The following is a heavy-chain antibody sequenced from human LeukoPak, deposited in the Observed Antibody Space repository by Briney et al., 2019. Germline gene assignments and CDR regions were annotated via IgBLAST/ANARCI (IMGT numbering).Heavy chain of an antibody. V-gene: IGHV3-33*01. Sequence: GGSLRLSCVVSGFTFRNFGMHWVRQAPGKGLEWVAVIYYDGSDKYYVDSVKGRFAASRDNSKNTLYLQMNNLRVEDTAVYHCARDRSQHYFDYWGQGALVTVSS. J-gene: IGHJ4*02. CDR1: GFTFRNFG. D-gene: IGHD5-18*01. CDR2: IYYDGSDK. CDR3: ARDRSQHYFDY.